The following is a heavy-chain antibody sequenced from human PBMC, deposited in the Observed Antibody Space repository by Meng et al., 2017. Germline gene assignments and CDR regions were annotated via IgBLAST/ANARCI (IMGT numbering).Heavy chain of an antibody. V-gene: IGHV2-5*02. J-gene: IGHJ5*02. CDR3: AHRRGDSREGWFDP. Sequence: QIPLKESGPTLVNPTPPLTLTCTLSGFALSTSGVGVGWIRQPPGKALEWLALISWDDDKRYSPSLKSRLTITKDTSKNQVVLTMTNMDPVDTATYYCAHRRGDSREGWFDPWGQGTLVTVSS. CDR2: ISWDDDK. CDR1: GFALSTSGVG. D-gene: IGHD2-21*02.